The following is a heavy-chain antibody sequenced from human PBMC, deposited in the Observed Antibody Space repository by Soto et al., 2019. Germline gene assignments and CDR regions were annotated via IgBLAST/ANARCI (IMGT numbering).Heavy chain of an antibody. CDR1: GGSISSGNYF. D-gene: IGHD4-17*01. Sequence: SETLSLTCTVSGGSISSGNYFWSWIRQHPGKGLEWIGYIYYSGSTYYNPSLKSRVTISVDTSKNQFSLKLRSVTAADTAVYYCAWEDSTEGGMDVWGQGTTVTVSS. CDR2: IYYSGST. J-gene: IGHJ6*02. CDR3: AWEDSTEGGMDV. V-gene: IGHV4-31*03.